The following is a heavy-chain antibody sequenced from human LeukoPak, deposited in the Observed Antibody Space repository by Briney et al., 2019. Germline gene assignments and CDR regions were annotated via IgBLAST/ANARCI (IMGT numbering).Heavy chain of an antibody. V-gene: IGHV3-23*01. D-gene: IGHD4-23*01. CDR2: IGDSGSGG. CDR1: GFNFNYFA. CDR3: SRIKYGGNSGYHFDY. Sequence: GGSLRLSCSASGFNFNYFAMSWVRQAPGKRLEWVSTIGDSGSGGSCADSVRGRFTISRDNSKNMVYLQMHSLRVDDSAVYYCSRIKYGGNSGYHFDYWGQGTLVTVSS. J-gene: IGHJ4*02.